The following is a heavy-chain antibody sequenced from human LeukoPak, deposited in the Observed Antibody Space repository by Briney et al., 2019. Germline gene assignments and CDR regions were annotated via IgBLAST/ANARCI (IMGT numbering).Heavy chain of an antibody. CDR2: INPNSGGT. CDR1: GYTFTGYY. Sequence: ASVKVSCKASGYTFTGYYMHWVRQAPGQGLEWMGWINPNSGGTNYAQKFQGRVTMTRDTSISTAYMELSRLRSDDTAVYYCARGGYYYDSTEPGDYWGQGTLVTVSS. CDR3: ARGGYYYDSTEPGDY. J-gene: IGHJ4*02. D-gene: IGHD3-22*01. V-gene: IGHV1-2*02.